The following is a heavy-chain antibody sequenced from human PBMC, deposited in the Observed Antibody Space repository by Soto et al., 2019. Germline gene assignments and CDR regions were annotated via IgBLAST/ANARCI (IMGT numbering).Heavy chain of an antibody. J-gene: IGHJ6*02. CDR3: ARKRHHYDFWSGYYSGYYYYGMDV. CDR2: IIPIFGTA. D-gene: IGHD3-3*01. V-gene: IGHV1-69*01. CDR1: GGTFGSYA. Sequence: QVQLVQSGAEVKKPGSSVKVSCKASGGTFGSYAISWVRQAPGQGLEWMGGIIPIFGTANYAQKFQGRVTITADESTSTAYMELSSLRSEDTAVYYCARKRHHYDFWSGYYSGYYYYGMDVWGQGTTVTVSS.